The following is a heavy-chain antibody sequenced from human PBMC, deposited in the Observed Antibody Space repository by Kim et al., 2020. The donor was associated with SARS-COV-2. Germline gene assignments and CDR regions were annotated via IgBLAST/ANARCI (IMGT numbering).Heavy chain of an antibody. CDR3: ARDYGGNSGWYFDL. V-gene: IGHV3-48*03. Sequence: ADSVKGRFTISRDNAKNSLYLQMNSLRAEDTAVYYCARDYGGNSGWYFDLWGRGTLVTVSS. D-gene: IGHD4-17*01. J-gene: IGHJ2*01.